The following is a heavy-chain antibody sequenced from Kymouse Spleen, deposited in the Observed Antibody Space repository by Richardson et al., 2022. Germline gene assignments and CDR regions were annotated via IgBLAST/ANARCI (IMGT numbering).Heavy chain of an antibody. CDR1: GGTFSSYA. J-gene: IGHJ5*02. CDR2: IIPIFGTA. D-gene: IGHD3-10*01. Sequence: QVQLVQSGAEVKKPGSSVKVSCKASGGTFSSYAISWVRQAPGQGLEWMGGIIPIFGTANYAQKFQGRVTITTDESTSTAYMELSSLRSEDTAVYYCARSKTYYYGSGSYHWFDPWGQGTLVTVSS. V-gene: IGHV1-69*05. CDR3: ARSKTYYYGSGSYHWFDP.